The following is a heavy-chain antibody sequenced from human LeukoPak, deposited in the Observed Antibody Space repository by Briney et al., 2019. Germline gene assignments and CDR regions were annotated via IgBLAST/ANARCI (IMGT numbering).Heavy chain of an antibody. D-gene: IGHD3-10*01. CDR2: ISPNSGGT. CDR3: ARAGYGSGSYHGY. CDR1: GYTFTGYY. J-gene: IGHJ4*02. Sequence: ASVKVSCKASGYTFTGYYMHWVRQAPGQGLEWMGWISPNSGGTNYAQKFQGRVTMTRDTSISTAYMELSRLRSDDTAVYYCARAGYGSGSYHGYWGQGTLVTVSS. V-gene: IGHV1-2*02.